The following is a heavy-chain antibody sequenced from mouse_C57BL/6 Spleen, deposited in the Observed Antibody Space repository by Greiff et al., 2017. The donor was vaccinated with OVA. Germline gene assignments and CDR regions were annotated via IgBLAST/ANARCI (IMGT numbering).Heavy chain of an antibody. V-gene: IGHV1-81*01. Sequence: QVQLQQSGAELARPGASVKLSCKASGYTFTSYGISWVKQRTGQGLEWIGEIYPRSGNTFYNEKFKGKATLTADKSSSTAYMELRSLTSEDSAVYFCARDYGSSYGYNDVWGTGTTDTVSS. CDR2: IYPRSGNT. CDR3: ARDYGSSYGYNDV. J-gene: IGHJ1*03. CDR1: GYTFTSYG. D-gene: IGHD1-1*01.